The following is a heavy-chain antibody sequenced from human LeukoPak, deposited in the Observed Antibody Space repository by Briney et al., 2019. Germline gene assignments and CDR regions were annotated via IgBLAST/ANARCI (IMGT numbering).Heavy chain of an antibody. V-gene: IGHV4-34*01. CDR3: ARSYGDYSHYYYYGMDV. Sequence: PSETLSLTCAVYGGSFSGYYWSWIRQPPGKGLEWIGEINHSGSTNYNPSLKSRVTISVGTSKNQFSLKLSSVTAADTAVYYCARSYGDYSHYYYYGMDVWGQGTTVTVSS. D-gene: IGHD4-17*01. CDR2: INHSGST. CDR1: GGSFSGYY. J-gene: IGHJ6*02.